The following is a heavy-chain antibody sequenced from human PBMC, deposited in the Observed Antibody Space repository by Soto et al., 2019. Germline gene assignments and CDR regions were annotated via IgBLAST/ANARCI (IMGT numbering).Heavy chain of an antibody. CDR2: ISSSSSTI. J-gene: IGHJ6*03. CDR3: GISFDYYYYYMDV. Sequence: EVQMVESGGGLVQPGGYLRHSCAASRFSFSSYSMNWVRQARGKGLEWVSYISSSSSTIYYADSVKGRFTISRDNAKNSLYLQMNSLRAEDTAVYYCGISFDYYYYYMDVWGKGTTVTVSS. V-gene: IGHV3-48*01. D-gene: IGHD2-21*01. CDR1: RFSFSSYS.